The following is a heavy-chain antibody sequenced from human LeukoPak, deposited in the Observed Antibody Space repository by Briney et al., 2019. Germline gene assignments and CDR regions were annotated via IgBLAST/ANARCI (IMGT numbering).Heavy chain of an antibody. V-gene: IGHV3-30*18. D-gene: IGHD1-26*01. J-gene: IGHJ1*01. CDR1: GFTFSSYG. CDR2: ISYDGSNK. Sequence: GGSLRLSCAASGFTFSSYGMHWVRQAPGKGLEWVAVISYDGSNKYYADSVKGRFTISRDNSKNTLYLQMNSLEAEDTAVYYCAKGLGASSDPYFQHWGQGTLVTVSS. CDR3: AKGLGASSDPYFQH.